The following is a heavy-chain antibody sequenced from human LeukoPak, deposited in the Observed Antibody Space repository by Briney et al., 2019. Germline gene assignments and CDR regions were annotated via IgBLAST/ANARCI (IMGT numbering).Heavy chain of an antibody. CDR2: LYPGDSNP. Sequence: GESLKISCKASGYSFSSQYIAWVRQMPGKGLEWMAFLYPGDSNPRYSPSFQGQVTISADKSISTAYLQWSSLKDSDTAMYYCARHSDCSDGTCYDSDAFDLWGQGTMVTVSS. CDR3: ARHSDCSDGTCYDSDAFDL. D-gene: IGHD2-15*01. V-gene: IGHV5-51*01. CDR1: GYSFSSQY. J-gene: IGHJ3*01.